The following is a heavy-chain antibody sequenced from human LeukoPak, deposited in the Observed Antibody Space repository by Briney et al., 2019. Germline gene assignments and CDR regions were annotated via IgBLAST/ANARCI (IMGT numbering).Heavy chain of an antibody. V-gene: IGHV5-51*01. D-gene: IGHD1-26*01. CDR3: GMSGDRVPLQDDVFDV. Sequence: PGESPKISCKVSGYSFTSYCIGWVRQMPGKGLEWMGIIYPGDSGPTYSPSFQGQVTISVGKSINTAYLQWSSLQASDTAMYYCGMSGDRVPLQDDVFDVWGQGTMVTVST. CDR2: IYPGDSGP. CDR1: GYSFTSYC. J-gene: IGHJ3*01.